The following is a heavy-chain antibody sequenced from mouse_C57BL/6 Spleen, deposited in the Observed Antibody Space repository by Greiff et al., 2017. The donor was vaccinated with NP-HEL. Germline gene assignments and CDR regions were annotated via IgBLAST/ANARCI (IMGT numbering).Heavy chain of an antibody. J-gene: IGHJ3*01. Sequence: QVQLQQPGAELVKPGASVKLSCKASGYTFTSYWMHWVKQRPGQGLEWIGMIHPNSGSTNYNEKFKSKATLTVDKSSSTAYMQLSSLTSEDSAVYYCAREASLWSFAYWGQGTLVTVSA. V-gene: IGHV1-64*01. CDR2: IHPNSGST. D-gene: IGHD1-1*02. CDR3: AREASLWSFAY. CDR1: GYTFTSYW.